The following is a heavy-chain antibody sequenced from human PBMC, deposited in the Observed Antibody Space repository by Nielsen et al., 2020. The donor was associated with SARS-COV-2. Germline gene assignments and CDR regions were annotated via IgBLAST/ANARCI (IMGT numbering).Heavy chain of an antibody. V-gene: IGHV3-74*01. CDR3: AGGADFWTGTQKYYMDV. D-gene: IGHD3-3*01. Sequence: ETLSLTCTVSGGSFSSGAHFWSWVRQAPGQGLVWVSRINPSGSGTAYADSVKGRFAVSRDNAENTVVLQMHSLRVEDTAVYFCAGGADFWTGTQKYYMDVWGKGTTVTVSS. CDR1: GGSFSSGAHF. J-gene: IGHJ6*03. CDR2: INPSGSGT.